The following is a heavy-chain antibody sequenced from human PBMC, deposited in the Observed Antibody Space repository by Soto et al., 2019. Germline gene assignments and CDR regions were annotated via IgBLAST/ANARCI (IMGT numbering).Heavy chain of an antibody. Sequence: ASVKVSCKASGYTFTSYGISWVRQAPGQGLEWMGWISAYNGNTNYAQKLQGRVTMTTDTSTSTAYMELRSLRSDDTAVYYCASFYDYGSGSYYKTDYYGMDVWGQGTTVTVSS. CDR1: GYTFTSYG. CDR3: ASFYDYGSGSYYKTDYYGMDV. J-gene: IGHJ6*02. D-gene: IGHD3-10*01. CDR2: ISAYNGNT. V-gene: IGHV1-18*01.